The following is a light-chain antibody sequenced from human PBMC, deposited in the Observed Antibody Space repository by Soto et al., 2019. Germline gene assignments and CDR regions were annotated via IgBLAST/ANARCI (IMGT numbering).Light chain of an antibody. J-gene: IGLJ1*01. V-gene: IGLV2-14*01. Sequence: QSVLAQHASVSGSPGQSITISCTGTSSDVGGYDFVSWYQQHPGKAPKLMISDVSNRPSGGSNRFSGSKSGNTASLTISGLQAEDEADYYCSSYTSSKTDVFGTGTKLTVL. CDR2: DVS. CDR3: SSYTSSKTDV. CDR1: SSDVGGYDF.